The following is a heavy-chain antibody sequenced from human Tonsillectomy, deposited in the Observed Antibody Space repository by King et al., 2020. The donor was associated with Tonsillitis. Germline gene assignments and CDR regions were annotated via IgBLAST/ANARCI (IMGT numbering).Heavy chain of an antibody. CDR2: ISVSSTFI. CDR1: GCTFSTYS. Sequence: VQLVESGGGLVKPGGSLRLSCAASGCTFSTYSLNWVRQAPWKELEWVSLISVSSTFIHYADSVKGRFTISRDNAKSSVYLEMNSLRAEDTAMYYCGRGATPGVTMGTIDYWGQGILVTVSS. D-gene: IGHD4/OR15-4a*01. CDR3: GRGATPGVTMGTIDY. V-gene: IGHV3-21*01. J-gene: IGHJ4*02.